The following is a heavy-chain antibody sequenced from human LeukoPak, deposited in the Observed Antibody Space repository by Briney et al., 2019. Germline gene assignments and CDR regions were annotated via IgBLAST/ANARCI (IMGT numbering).Heavy chain of an antibody. CDR1: GVSFKSYD. D-gene: IGHD6-6*01. CDR2: ISYDGSNK. J-gene: IGHJ6*02. V-gene: IGHV3-30-3*01. Sequence: LRVSCGATGVSFKSYDMGGLRQVTGKGLEWVAVISYDGSNKYYADSVKGRFTISRDNSKNTLYLQMNSLRAEDTAVYYCARDPSSSSFRLVGYYYGMDVWGQGTTVTVSS. CDR3: ARDPSSSSFRLVGYYYGMDV.